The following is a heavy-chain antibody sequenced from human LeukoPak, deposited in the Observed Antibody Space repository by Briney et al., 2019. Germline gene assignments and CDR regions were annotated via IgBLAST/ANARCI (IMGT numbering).Heavy chain of an antibody. CDR1: GFTFSSYG. CDR2: ISYDGSNK. D-gene: IGHD3-22*01. CDR3: AKVRYYYDSIRELDY. V-gene: IGHV3-30*18. J-gene: IGHJ4*02. Sequence: GGSLRLSCAASGFTFSSYGMHWVRQAPGQGLEWVAVISYDGSNKYYADSVKGRFTIPRDNSKNTLYLQMNSLRAEDTAVYYCAKVRYYYDSIRELDYWGQGTLVTVSS.